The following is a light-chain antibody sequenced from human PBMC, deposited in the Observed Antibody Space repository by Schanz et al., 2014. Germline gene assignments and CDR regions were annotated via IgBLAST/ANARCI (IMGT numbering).Light chain of an antibody. Sequence: QSALTQPASVSGSPGQSITISCTGTSSDVGGYNYVSWYQQHPGKAPKLMIYDVSNRPSGVPDRFSGSKSGNTASLTVSGLQSEDEADYYCSSYAGSNGVLFGGGTKLTVL. CDR1: SSDVGGYNY. CDR2: DVS. CDR3: SSYAGSNGVL. J-gene: IGLJ2*01. V-gene: IGLV2-8*01.